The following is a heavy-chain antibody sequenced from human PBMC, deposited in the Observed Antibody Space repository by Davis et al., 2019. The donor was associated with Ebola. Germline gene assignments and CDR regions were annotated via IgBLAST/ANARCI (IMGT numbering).Heavy chain of an antibody. CDR1: GGSFSGYY. CDR2: INHSGST. J-gene: IGHJ4*02. CDR3: ARTTVVIRYYFDY. D-gene: IGHD4-23*01. Sequence: MPSETLSLTCAVYGGSFSGYYWSWIRQPPGKGLEWIGEINHSGSTNYNPSLKSRVTISVDTSKNQFSLKLSSVTAADTAVYYCARTTVVIRYYFDYWGQGTLVTVSS. V-gene: IGHV4-34*01.